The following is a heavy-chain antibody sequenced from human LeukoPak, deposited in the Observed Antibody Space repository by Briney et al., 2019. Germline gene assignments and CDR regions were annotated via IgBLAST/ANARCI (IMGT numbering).Heavy chain of an antibody. CDR3: ASLAVPTSTRGHEHHDAFDI. CDR2: TYYSGST. CDR1: GASISSSSYY. Sequence: SQTLSLTSTVSGASISSSSYYWGRIRQPPGNGLEGTGRTYYSGSTYYNPTLRSRVTMTLDTSQHQFSLKLCSLTAPHSTAFYCASLAVPTSTRGHEHHDAFDIWGQGTMVTVSS. J-gene: IGHJ3*02. V-gene: IGHV4-39*07. D-gene: IGHD2/OR15-2a*01.